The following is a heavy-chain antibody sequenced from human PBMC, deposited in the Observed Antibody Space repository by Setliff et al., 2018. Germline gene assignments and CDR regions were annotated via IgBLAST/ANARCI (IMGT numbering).Heavy chain of an antibody. V-gene: IGHV4-61*09. CDR1: GGSVGSDFSY. CDR2: IYTTWST. Sequence: PSETLSLTCTVSGGSVGSDFSYWTWIRHPAGKGLEWIGQIYTTWSTNYNPSPKSRVTISLDASKNEFSLRLTSVTAADTAVYYCARVTGFFYVDAWGKGTTVTVSS. CDR3: ARVTGFFYVDA. J-gene: IGHJ6*03. D-gene: IGHD3-3*01.